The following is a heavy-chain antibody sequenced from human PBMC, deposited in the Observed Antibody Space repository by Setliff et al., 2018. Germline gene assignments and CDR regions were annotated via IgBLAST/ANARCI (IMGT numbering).Heavy chain of an antibody. J-gene: IGHJ1*01. D-gene: IGHD3-16*01. CDR3: ARDGGEY. V-gene: IGHV3-7*01. CDR2: IKQDGSEK. CDR1: GFTVSSEW. Sequence: GGSLRLSCAASGFTVSSEWMSWVSQAPGKGREGVANIKQDGSEKYYVDSVKGRFTISRDNAKNSLYLQMHSLRAEDNAVYYCARDGGEYWGQGTLVTVSS.